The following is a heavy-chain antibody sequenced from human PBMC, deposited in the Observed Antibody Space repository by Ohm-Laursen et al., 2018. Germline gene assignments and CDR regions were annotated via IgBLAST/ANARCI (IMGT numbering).Heavy chain of an antibody. CDR3: ARNKDAIPPAFDY. Sequence: SETLSLTCAVSGYSISSGYYWGWIRQPPGKGLEWIGNIYHSGGTYYNPSLKSRVTISVDTSENQFSLKLSSVTAADTAVYYCARNKDAIPPAFDYWGQGTLVTVSS. J-gene: IGHJ4*02. CDR1: GYSISSGYY. CDR2: IYHSGGT. V-gene: IGHV4-38-2*01. D-gene: IGHD2-2*02.